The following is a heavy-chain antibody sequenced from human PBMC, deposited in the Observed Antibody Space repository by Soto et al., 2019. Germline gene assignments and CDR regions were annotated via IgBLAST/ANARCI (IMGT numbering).Heavy chain of an antibody. CDR2: ISGSGGST. Sequence: GSLRLSCAASGFTFSSYAMSWVRQAPGKGLEWVSAISGSGGSTYYADSVKGRFTISRDNSKNTLYLQMNSLRAEDTAVYYCAKDTPLYDFWSGYPDRDYYYGMDVWGQGTTVTVSS. J-gene: IGHJ6*02. V-gene: IGHV3-23*01. D-gene: IGHD3-3*01. CDR3: AKDTPLYDFWSGYPDRDYYYGMDV. CDR1: GFTFSSYA.